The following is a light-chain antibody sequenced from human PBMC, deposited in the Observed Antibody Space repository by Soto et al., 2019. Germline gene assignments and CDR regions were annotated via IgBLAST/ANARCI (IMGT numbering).Light chain of an antibody. CDR3: QSYDSSLRAL. CDR2: GNS. CDR1: SSNIGAGYD. J-gene: IGLJ2*01. Sequence: QSALTQPPSVSGAPGQRVTISCTGSSSNIGAGYDVHWYQQLPGTAPKLLIYGNSNRPSGVPDRFSGSKSGTSASLAITGLQAEDEADYYCQSYDSSLRALFGGGTQLTVL. V-gene: IGLV1-40*01.